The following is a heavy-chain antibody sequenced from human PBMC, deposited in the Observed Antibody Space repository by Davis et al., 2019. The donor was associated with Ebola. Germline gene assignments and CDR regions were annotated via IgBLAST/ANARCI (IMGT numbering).Heavy chain of an antibody. CDR3: ARDEREHGGDSGYFDY. J-gene: IGHJ4*02. D-gene: IGHD4-23*01. CDR2: ISGSIDNI. CDR1: GYTFTDYY. V-gene: IGHV1-18*04. Sequence: ASVKVSCKASGYTFTDYYMQWVRQAPGQGLEWMGWISGSIDNIHYAPGLQGRLTISKDTSTRTAYLELNSLTPDDTAVYYCARDEREHGGDSGYFDYWGQGTLVTVSS.